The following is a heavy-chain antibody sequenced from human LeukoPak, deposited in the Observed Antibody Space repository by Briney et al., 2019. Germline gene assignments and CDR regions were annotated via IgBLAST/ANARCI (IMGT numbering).Heavy chain of an antibody. V-gene: IGHV1-18*01. J-gene: IGHJ4*02. CDR1: GYAFTNYG. Sequence: ASVKVSCKASGYAFTNYGISWVRLAPGQGLEWVGWISTYSGNTNYAQKFQGRVTMTTDTSTSTAYMELRSLRFDDTAVYYCAREYCSSSSCYSADYWGQGTLVTVSS. D-gene: IGHD2-2*01. CDR2: ISTYSGNT. CDR3: AREYCSSSSCYSADY.